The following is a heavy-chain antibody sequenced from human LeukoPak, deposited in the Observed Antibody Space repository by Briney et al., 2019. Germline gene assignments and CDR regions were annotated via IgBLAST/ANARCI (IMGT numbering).Heavy chain of an antibody. Sequence: GGSLRLSCAASGFIFSSYNMHWVRQAPGKGLEWVAFITKDESNIRYADSVKGRFTISGDNSKNTLYLQMDSLRPEDTAVYHCAKDGGGGSYSLDYWGQGTLVTVSS. CDR3: AKDGGGGSYSLDY. CDR2: ITKDESNI. D-gene: IGHD1-26*01. V-gene: IGHV3-30*02. CDR1: GFIFSSYN. J-gene: IGHJ4*02.